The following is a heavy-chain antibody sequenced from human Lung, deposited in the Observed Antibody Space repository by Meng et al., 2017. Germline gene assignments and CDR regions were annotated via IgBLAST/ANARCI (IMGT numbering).Heavy chain of an antibody. J-gene: IGHJ4*02. Sequence: QVRLTEAGPGTVNPSGTLSLTCAVSGGSISSDNWWSWVRQPPGKGREWIGEIYHSGSTNYNPSLKSRITISVDKPKNQFSLTLSSVTAADTAVYYCTKNDFYCLGYWGQGTLVTVSS. D-gene: IGHD2-21*01. CDR1: GGSISSDNW. CDR3: TKNDFYCLGY. V-gene: IGHV4-4*02. CDR2: IYHSGST.